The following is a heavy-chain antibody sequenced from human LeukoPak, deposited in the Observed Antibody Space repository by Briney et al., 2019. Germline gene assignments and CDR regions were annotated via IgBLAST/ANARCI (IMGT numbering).Heavy chain of an antibody. CDR1: GGSISSYY. CDR3: ARGQRVRGVIDNYDY. D-gene: IGHD3-10*01. J-gene: IGHJ4*02. V-gene: IGHV4-59*01. CDR2: INYSGST. Sequence: SETLSLTCTVSGGSISSYYWSWIRQPPGKGLEWIGYINYSGSTNYNPSLKSRVTISVDTSKNQFSLKLSSVTAADTAVYYCARGQRVRGVIDNYDYWGQGTPVTVSS.